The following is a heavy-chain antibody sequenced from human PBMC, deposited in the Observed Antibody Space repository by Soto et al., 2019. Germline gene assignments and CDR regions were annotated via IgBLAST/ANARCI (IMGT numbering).Heavy chain of an antibody. CDR2: IIPMFGTA. J-gene: IGHJ6*02. Sequence: QVQLVPFGARGKKLGPPGRVSSKVSEAPFKKFNFNWGGQAPGHGLDWMGGIIPMFGTADYEQRFQGRVTITADDSTSTAYMELSSLRSEDTAVYYCARDETGESYYYYYGMDVWGQGTTVTVSS. V-gene: IGHV1-69*12. CDR1: EAPFKKFN. D-gene: IGHD7-27*01. CDR3: ARDETGESYYYYYGMDV.